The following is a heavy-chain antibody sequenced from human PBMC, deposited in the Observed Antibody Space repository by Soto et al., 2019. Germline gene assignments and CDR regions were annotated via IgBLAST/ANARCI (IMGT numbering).Heavy chain of an antibody. CDR3: ARISGFMGTTIDY. J-gene: IGHJ4*02. CDR2: IYYSGST. Sequence: PSETLSLTCTVSGGSISSGGYYWSWIRQHPGKGLEWIGYIYYSGSTYYNPSLKSRVTISVDTSKNQFSLKLSSVTAADTAVYYCARISGFMGTTIDYWGQGTLVTVSS. CDR1: GGSISSGGYY. D-gene: IGHD1-7*01. V-gene: IGHV4-31*03.